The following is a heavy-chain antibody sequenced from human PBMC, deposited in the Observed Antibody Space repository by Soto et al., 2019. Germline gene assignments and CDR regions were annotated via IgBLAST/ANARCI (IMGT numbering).Heavy chain of an antibody. D-gene: IGHD3-22*01. CDR3: ARGPSDSSGYFPIEY. J-gene: IGHJ4*02. Sequence: TLALTCTVSVGSISSGGYYWSWIRQHPAKGLEWIGYXYYSGXTYYNQYLKSXXTISVDTXXSQFYLKLSSVTAADTAVYYCARGPSDSSGYFPIEYWGQGTLVTVS. CDR1: VGSISSGGYY. V-gene: IGHV4-31*01. CDR2: XYYSGXT.